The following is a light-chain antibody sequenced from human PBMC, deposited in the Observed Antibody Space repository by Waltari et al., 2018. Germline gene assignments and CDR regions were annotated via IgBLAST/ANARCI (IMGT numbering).Light chain of an antibody. CDR3: CSYAGSSTVV. J-gene: IGLJ2*01. Sequence: QSALTQPASVSGSPGQSITISCTGTSSDVGSYNLVSWYQQHPGQAPKLMIYEVSKRPSGVSNLFSGPKSGNTASLTISGRQAEDEADYYCCSYAGSSTVVFGGGTKLTVL. CDR2: EVS. V-gene: IGLV2-23*02. CDR1: SSDVGSYNL.